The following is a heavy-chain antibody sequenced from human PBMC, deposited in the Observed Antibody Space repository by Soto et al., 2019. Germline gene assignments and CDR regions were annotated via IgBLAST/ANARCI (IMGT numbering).Heavy chain of an antibody. Sequence: QVQFVQSGAEEKNPGASVKVSCKASGYIFPNYAIHWVRQAPGQRLEWMGWINPAHGNTKYSEKFQGRVTMTRDTSAHTGYMGLSSLTSEDTAGYYCGRGRDSSGGYGAVGVWGRGTVVTVSS. CDR2: INPAHGNT. J-gene: IGHJ3*01. CDR1: GYIFPNYA. CDR3: GRGRDSSGGYGAVGV. D-gene: IGHD6-19*01. V-gene: IGHV1-3*05.